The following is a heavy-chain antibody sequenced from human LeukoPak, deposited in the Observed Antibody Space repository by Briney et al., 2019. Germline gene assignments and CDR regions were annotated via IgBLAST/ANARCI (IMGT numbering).Heavy chain of an antibody. V-gene: IGHV3-11*04. J-gene: IGHJ4*02. CDR1: GFTFSDYY. D-gene: IGHD6-13*01. Sequence: GGSLRLSCAASGFTFSDYYMSWIRQAPGKGLEWVSYISSSGSTIYYADSVKGRFTISRDNAKNSLYLQMNGLRAEDTAVYYCARLSCSSSWYAVDYWGQGTLVTVSS. CDR2: ISSSGSTI. CDR3: ARLSCSSSWYAVDY.